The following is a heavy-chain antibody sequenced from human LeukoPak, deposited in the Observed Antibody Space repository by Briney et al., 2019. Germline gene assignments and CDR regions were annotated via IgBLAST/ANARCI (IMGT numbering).Heavy chain of an antibody. CDR1: GFIFGGYW. Sequence: GGSLRLSCAASGFIFGGYWMSWVRQAPGRGLEWVANTNPDGSIKYYVDSVNGRFTISRDNAKNSLYLQMNSLRAEDTAVYYCVSGFLQWLYWGQGTLVTVS. CDR2: TNPDGSIK. J-gene: IGHJ4*02. V-gene: IGHV3-7*01. CDR3: VSGFLQWLY. D-gene: IGHD3-3*01.